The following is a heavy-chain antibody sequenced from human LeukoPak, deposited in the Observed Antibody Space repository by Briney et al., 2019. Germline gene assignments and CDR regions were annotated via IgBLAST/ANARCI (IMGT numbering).Heavy chain of an antibody. CDR1: GFTFSSYG. CDR2: IWYDGSNK. Sequence: GGSLRLSCAASGFTFSSYGMHWVRQASGKGLEWVAVIWYDGSNKYYADSVEGRFTISRDNSKNTLYLQMNSLRAEDTAVYYCARYRAAAGVDYWGQGTLVTVSS. D-gene: IGHD6-13*01. CDR3: ARYRAAAGVDY. V-gene: IGHV3-33*01. J-gene: IGHJ4*02.